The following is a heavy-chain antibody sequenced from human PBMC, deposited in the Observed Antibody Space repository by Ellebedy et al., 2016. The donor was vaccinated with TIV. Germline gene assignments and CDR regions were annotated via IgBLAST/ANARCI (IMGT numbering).Heavy chain of an antibody. Sequence: SETLSLTXTVSGGSINNYYWSWIRQPAGKGLEWIGRIYTSGSTNYNPSLKSRVTMSVDTSKNQFSLKLSSVTAADTAVYYCARDGLASWFDYWGQGTLVTVSS. CDR1: GGSINNYY. CDR3: ARDGLASWFDY. D-gene: IGHD2-2*01. CDR2: IYTSGST. V-gene: IGHV4-4*07. J-gene: IGHJ4*02.